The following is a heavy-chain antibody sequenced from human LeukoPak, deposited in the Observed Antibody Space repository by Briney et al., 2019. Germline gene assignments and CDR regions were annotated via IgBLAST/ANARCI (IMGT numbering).Heavy chain of an antibody. V-gene: IGHV3-30*02. CDR3: AKDLEGITIFGVARG. CDR2: IRYDGSNK. D-gene: IGHD3-3*01. Sequence: PGGSLRLSCAASGFTFSSYGMHWVRQAPGKGLEWVAFIRYDGSNKYYADSVKGRFTISRDNSKNTLYLQMNSLRAEDTAVYYCAKDLEGITIFGVARGWGQGTLVTVSS. J-gene: IGHJ4*02. CDR1: GFTFSSYG.